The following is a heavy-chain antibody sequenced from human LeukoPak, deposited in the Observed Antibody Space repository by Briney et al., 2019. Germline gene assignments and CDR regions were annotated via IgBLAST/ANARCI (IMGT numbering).Heavy chain of an antibody. D-gene: IGHD6-13*01. J-gene: IGHJ4*02. CDR2: IIPIFGTA. CDR1: GGTFTSYA. CDR3: ARDLKYSSSCDY. Sequence: SVKVSCKASGGTFTSYAISWVRQAPGQGLEWMGRIIPIFGTANYAQKFQGRVTITTDESTSTAYMELSSLRSEDTAVYYCARDLKYSSSCDYWGQGTLVTVSS. V-gene: IGHV1-69*05.